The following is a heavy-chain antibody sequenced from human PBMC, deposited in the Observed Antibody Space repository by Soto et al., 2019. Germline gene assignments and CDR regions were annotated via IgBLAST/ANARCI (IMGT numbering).Heavy chain of an antibody. V-gene: IGHV3-15*07. D-gene: IGHD1-26*01. CDR1: GFSFTNAW. CDR2: IKTNAEAETT. CDR3: TTGSDEGY. Sequence: EVQLVESGGGLVKPGGSLRLSCAASGFSFTNAWRNWVRQAPGKGLEWVGRIKTNAEAETTDYSTPVKGRFTISRDDSKNTLYLQLNSLRIEDTAVYYCTTGSDEGYWGKGALVTVSS. J-gene: IGHJ4*02.